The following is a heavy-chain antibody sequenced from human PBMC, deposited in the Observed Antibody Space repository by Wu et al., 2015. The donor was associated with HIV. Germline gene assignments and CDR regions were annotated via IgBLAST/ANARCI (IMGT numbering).Heavy chain of an antibody. CDR3: ARVPDYYDSSGYFAFDI. V-gene: IGHV1-18*01. J-gene: IGHJ3*02. D-gene: IGHD3-22*01. CDR1: GYTFTSYG. CDR2: ISAYNGNT. Sequence: QVQLVQSGAEVKKPGASVKVSCKASGYTFTSYGISWVRQAPGQGLEWMGWISAYNGNTNYAQKLQGRVTMTTDTSTSTAYMELRSLRSDDTAVYYCARVPDYYDSSGYFAFDIWGQGTMVTVSS.